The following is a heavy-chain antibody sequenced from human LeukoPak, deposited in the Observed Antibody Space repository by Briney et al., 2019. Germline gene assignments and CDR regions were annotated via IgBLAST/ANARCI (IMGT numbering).Heavy chain of an antibody. J-gene: IGHJ4*02. CDR3: ARVPPPHYYDSSGYCDY. V-gene: IGHV1-18*01. CDR1: GYTFTSYG. Sequence: ASVKVSCKASGYTFTSYGISWVRQAPGQGLEWMGWISAYNGNTNYAQKLQGRVTMTTDTSTSTACMELRSLRSDDTAVYYCARVPPPHYYDSSGYCDYWGQGTLVTVSS. CDR2: ISAYNGNT. D-gene: IGHD3-22*01.